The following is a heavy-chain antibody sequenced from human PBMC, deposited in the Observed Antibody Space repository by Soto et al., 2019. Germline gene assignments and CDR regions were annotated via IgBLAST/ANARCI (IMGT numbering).Heavy chain of an antibody. CDR1: GGTFSRYT. V-gene: IGHV1-69*02. CDR2: IIPIAAIA. Sequence: QVQLVQSGAEVKKPGSSVKVSCKASGGTFSRYTINWVRQAPGQGLEWMGRIIPIAAIANYTQKFQGRVTITVDNSSTTAYMELSSLRPDDTAVYYCARGSTIVRGAPSWFDPWGQGTLVTVSS. CDR3: ARGSTIVRGAPSWFDP. D-gene: IGHD3-10*01. J-gene: IGHJ5*02.